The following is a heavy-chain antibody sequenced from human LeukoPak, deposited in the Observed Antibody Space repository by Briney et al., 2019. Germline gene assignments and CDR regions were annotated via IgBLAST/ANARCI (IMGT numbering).Heavy chain of an antibody. CDR2: IGGSGEHT. CDR1: GFTFSDYA. V-gene: IGHV3-23*01. CDR3: AKDYGGNPFDY. D-gene: IGHD4-23*01. J-gene: IGHJ4*02. Sequence: PGGSLRLSCAASGFTFSDYAMSWVRQAPGKGREWVSSIGGSGEHTPYADSVKGRFTISRDNPKNTLYLQMNSLRAEDTAIYYCAKDYGGNPFDYWGQGTLVTVSS.